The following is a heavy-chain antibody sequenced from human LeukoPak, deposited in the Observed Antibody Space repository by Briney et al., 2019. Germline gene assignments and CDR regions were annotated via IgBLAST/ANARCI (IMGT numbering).Heavy chain of an antibody. V-gene: IGHV3-20*01. CDR1: GFTYDDYG. Sequence: PGGSLRLSCAASGFTYDDYGMSWVRQAPGKGLEWVSGINWNGGSTGYADSVKGRFTISRDSAKNSLYLQMHSLRAADMALYDCATALHIVVVTANDYWGQGTLVTVSS. CDR2: INWNGGST. D-gene: IGHD2-21*02. J-gene: IGHJ4*02. CDR3: ATALHIVVVTANDY.